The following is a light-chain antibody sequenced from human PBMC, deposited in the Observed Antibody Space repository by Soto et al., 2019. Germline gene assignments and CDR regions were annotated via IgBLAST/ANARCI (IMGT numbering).Light chain of an antibody. J-gene: IGLJ1*01. CDR1: SSDFGGYRH. V-gene: IGLV2-14*01. CDR2: EVS. Sequence: QSALTQPASVSGSPGQSITISCTAISSDFGGYRHVSWYQHHPGKAPKLMIYEVSNRPSGVSNRFSGSKSGYTASLTISGLQAEDEADYYCSSYTGGNPSYVFGTGTKVTVL. CDR3: SSYTGGNPSYV.